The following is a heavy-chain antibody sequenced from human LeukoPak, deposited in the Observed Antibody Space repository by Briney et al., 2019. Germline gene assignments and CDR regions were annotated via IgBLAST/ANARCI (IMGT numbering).Heavy chain of an antibody. CDR2: IRSKAYGGTT. J-gene: IGHJ5*02. CDR3: TRTSYDFWSGYDP. D-gene: IGHD3-3*01. CDR1: GFTFGDYA. V-gene: IGHV3-49*03. Sequence: GGSLRLSCTASGFTFGDYAMSWFRQAPGKGLEWVGFIRSKAYGGTTEYAASVKGRFTISRDDSKSIAYLQVNSLKTEDTAVYYCTRTSYDFWSGYDPWGQGTLVTVSS.